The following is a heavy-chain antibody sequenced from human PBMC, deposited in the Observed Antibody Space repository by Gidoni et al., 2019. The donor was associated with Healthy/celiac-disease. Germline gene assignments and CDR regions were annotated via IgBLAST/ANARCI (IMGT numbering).Heavy chain of an antibody. D-gene: IGHD3-10*01. J-gene: IGHJ6*02. Sequence: QVQLQESGPGLVKPSQTLSLPCTVSGGSISSGGYYWSWIRQHPGKGLEWIGYIYYSGSTYYNTSLKSRVTISVDTSKNQFSLKLSSVTAADTAVYYCAREMVQRNDGMDVWGQGTTVTVSS. CDR3: AREMVQRNDGMDV. CDR2: IYYSGST. CDR1: GGSISSGGYY. V-gene: IGHV4-31*03.